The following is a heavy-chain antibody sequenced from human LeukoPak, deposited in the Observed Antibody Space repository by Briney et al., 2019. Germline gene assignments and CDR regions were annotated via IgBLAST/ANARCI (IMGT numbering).Heavy chain of an antibody. CDR1: GFTFSSYA. CDR2: IDAAGGST. Sequence: GGSLRLSCAASGFTFSSYAMSWVRQAPGKGLEWVSAIDAAGGSTFYADSVKGRFTVSRDNSKNTLFLQMNSLRAEDTAVYYCAKDGGLWVSAHWGDSWGRGTLVTVSS. J-gene: IGHJ4*02. CDR3: AKDGGLWVSAHWGDS. V-gene: IGHV3-23*01. D-gene: IGHD7-27*01.